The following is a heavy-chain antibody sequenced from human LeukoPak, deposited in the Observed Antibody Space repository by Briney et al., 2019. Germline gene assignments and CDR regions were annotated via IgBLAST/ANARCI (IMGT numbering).Heavy chain of an antibody. CDR2: ISSSGSTI. D-gene: IGHD3-10*01. CDR3: ARDYYGSGSYYYYYYGMDV. Sequence: GGSLRLSCAASGFTFSSYGIHWVRQAPGKGLEWVSYISSSGSTIYYADSVKGRFTISRDNAKNSLYLQMNSLRAEDTAVYYCARDYYGSGSYYYYYYGMDVRGQGTTVTVSS. V-gene: IGHV3-48*04. CDR1: GFTFSSYG. J-gene: IGHJ6*02.